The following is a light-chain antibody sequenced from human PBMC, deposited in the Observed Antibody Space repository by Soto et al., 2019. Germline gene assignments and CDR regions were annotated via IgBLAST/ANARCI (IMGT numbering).Light chain of an antibody. Sequence: VLTQSPGTLSLSPGDSATLSCRASQSVPRSYLAWYQQKPGQAPRLLIYGTSSRATGIPDRFSGSGSGTDFTLTISRLEPEDFAVFYCQQYGSSITFGQGTRLEIK. J-gene: IGKJ5*01. V-gene: IGKV3-20*01. CDR2: GTS. CDR1: QSVPRSY. CDR3: QQYGSSIT.